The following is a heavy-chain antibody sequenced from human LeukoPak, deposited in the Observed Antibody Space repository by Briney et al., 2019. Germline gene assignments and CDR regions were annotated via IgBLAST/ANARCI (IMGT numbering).Heavy chain of an antibody. D-gene: IGHD3-22*01. CDR1: GFTFSSYS. V-gene: IGHV3-21*01. CDR3: ARDYDSSGYRSRYNWFDP. Sequence: GGSLRLSCAASGFTFSSYSMNWVRQAPGKGLEWVSPISSSSSYIYYADSVKGRFTISRDNAKNSLYLQMNSLRAEDTAVYYCARDYDSSGYRSRYNWFDPWGQGTLVTVSS. J-gene: IGHJ5*02. CDR2: ISSSSSYI.